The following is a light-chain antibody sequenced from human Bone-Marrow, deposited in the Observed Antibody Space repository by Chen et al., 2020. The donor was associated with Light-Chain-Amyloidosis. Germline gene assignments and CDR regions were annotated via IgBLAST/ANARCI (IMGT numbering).Light chain of an antibody. V-gene: IGLV3-25*03. J-gene: IGLJ2*01. CDR2: RDT. CDR3: QSADSSGTYEVI. Sequence: YALTQPPSVSVSPGQTSSISCSGDDLPTKYAYWYQQKPGQAPVLVIHRDTERPSGISERFSGSSSRTTATLTISGVQAEDEADYPCQSADSSGTYEVIFGGGTKLTVL. CDR1: DLPTKY.